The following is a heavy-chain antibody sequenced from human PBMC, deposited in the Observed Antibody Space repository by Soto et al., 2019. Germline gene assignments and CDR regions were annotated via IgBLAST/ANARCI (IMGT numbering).Heavy chain of an antibody. CDR2: ISYDGSNK. Sequence: ESGGGVVQPGRSLRLSCAASGFTFSSYAMHWVRQAPGKGLEWVAVISYDGSNKYYADSVKGRFTISRDNSKNTLYLQMNSLRAEDTAVYYCARAGAVPAAIGGDWGQGTLVTVSS. J-gene: IGHJ4*02. D-gene: IGHD2-2*01. V-gene: IGHV3-30-3*01. CDR3: ARAGAVPAAIGGD. CDR1: GFTFSSYA.